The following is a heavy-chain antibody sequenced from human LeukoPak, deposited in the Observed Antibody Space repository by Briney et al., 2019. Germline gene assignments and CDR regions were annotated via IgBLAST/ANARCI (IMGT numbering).Heavy chain of an antibody. CDR2: ISSNGGST. V-gene: IGHV3-64*01. Sequence: QSGGSLRLSCAASGFTFSSYAMHWVRQAPGKGLEYVSAISSNGGSTYYANSVKGRFTISRDNSKNTLYLQMTSLRAEDTAVYYCAKTPLGDLWVLPDYWGQGTLVTVSP. CDR3: AKTPLGDLWVLPDY. J-gene: IGHJ4*02. CDR1: GFTFSSYA. D-gene: IGHD3-16*01.